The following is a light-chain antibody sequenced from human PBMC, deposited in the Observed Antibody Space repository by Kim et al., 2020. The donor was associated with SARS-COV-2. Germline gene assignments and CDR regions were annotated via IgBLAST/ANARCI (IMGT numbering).Light chain of an antibody. CDR3: QQYNSYTYT. Sequence: SASGGDRVTITCRASESIGSSLAWYQQTPGTAPKVLIYQASILDGGVPSRFSGSGSGTEFTLTISSLQPADFATYYCQQYNSYTYTFGQGTKLEI. V-gene: IGKV1-5*03. CDR2: QAS. CDR1: ESIGSS. J-gene: IGKJ2*01.